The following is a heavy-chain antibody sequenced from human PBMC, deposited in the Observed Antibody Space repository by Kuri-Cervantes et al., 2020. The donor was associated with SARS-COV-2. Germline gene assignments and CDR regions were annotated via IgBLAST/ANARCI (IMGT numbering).Heavy chain of an antibody. D-gene: IGHD6-6*01. CDR1: GGSISSYY. V-gene: IGHV4-4*07. Sequence: SETLSLTCTVSGGSISSYYWSWIRQPAGKGLEWIGRIYTSGSTNYNPSLKSRVTISVDTSKNQFSLKLSSVTAADTAVYYCARGNSSSSHGWFDPWGQGTLVTVSS. CDR3: ARGNSSSSHGWFDP. J-gene: IGHJ5*02. CDR2: IYTSGST.